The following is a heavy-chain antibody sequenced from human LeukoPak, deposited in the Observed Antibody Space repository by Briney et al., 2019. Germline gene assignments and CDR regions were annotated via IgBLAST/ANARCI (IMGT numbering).Heavy chain of an antibody. V-gene: IGHV3-53*01. CDR2: IYSGGST. D-gene: IGHD2-21*02. CDR3: ARSDLDYFDY. CDR1: GFTVSDNY. Sequence: PGGSLRLSGAASGFTVSDNYRSWVRQVPGKGLEWVSVIYSGGSTYYADSVKGRFTISRDNSKNTLYLQMNSLRAEDTAVYYCARSDLDYFDYWGQGTLVTVSS. J-gene: IGHJ4*02.